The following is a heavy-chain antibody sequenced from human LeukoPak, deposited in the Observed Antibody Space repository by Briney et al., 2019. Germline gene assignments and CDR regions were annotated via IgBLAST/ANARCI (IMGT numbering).Heavy chain of an antibody. Sequence: PGGSLRLSCAASGFTFSSYAMHWVRQAPGKGLEWVAVISYDGSNKYYADSVKGRFTISRDNSKNTLYLQMNSLRAEDTAVYYCARDRYDILTGHSYYYYGMDVWGQGTTVTVSS. CDR1: GFTFSSYA. D-gene: IGHD3-9*01. V-gene: IGHV3-30*04. CDR2: ISYDGSNK. CDR3: ARDRYDILTGHSYYYYGMDV. J-gene: IGHJ6*02.